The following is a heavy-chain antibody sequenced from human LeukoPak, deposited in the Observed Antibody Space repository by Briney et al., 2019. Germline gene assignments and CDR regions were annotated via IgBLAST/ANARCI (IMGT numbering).Heavy chain of an antibody. V-gene: IGHV4-31*03. CDR2: IYYSGST. Sequence: SETLSLTCTVSSGSISSDDYYWNWIRQHPGKGLEWIGYIYYSGSTYYNPSLKSRVTISVDTSKSQFSLNLSSVTAADTAVYYCARHRAGYHHDWWGQGTLVTVSS. CDR3: ARHRAGYHHDW. CDR1: SGSISSDDYY. D-gene: IGHD3-9*01. J-gene: IGHJ4*02.